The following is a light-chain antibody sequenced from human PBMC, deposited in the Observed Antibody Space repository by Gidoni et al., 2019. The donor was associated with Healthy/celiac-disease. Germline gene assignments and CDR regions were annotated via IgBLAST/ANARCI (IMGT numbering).Light chain of an antibody. CDR2: DAS. CDR3: QQYNSYSPGDT. CDR1: QSISSG. V-gene: IGKV1-5*01. Sequence: IRMHHSPSTLSASVGDRVTITCRASQSISSGLAWYQQKPGKAHMLLIYDASSLESGVPSRFSGSGSGTEFTLTISSLQPDDFATYYCQQYNSYSPGDTFGQGTKLEIK. J-gene: IGKJ2*01.